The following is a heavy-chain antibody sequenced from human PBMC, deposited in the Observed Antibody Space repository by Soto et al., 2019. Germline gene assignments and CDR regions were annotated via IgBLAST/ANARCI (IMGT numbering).Heavy chain of an antibody. V-gene: IGHV4-59*01. D-gene: IGHD5-18*01. CDR1: GGSFTYYY. CDR3: ASRFKGGYSYGFKSDY. J-gene: IGHJ4*02. Sequence: SETLSLTCTVSGGSFTYYYWSWIRQPPGKGLEWLGYIYYSGSTIYNPSLNSRVTMSLDTSKNQFSLRLNSVTPADTAVYYCASRFKGGYSYGFKSDYWGQGTLVTVSS. CDR2: IYYSGST.